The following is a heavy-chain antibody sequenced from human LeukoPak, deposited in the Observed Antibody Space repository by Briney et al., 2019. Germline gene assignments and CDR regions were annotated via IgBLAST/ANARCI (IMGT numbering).Heavy chain of an antibody. CDR1: DGAIAGYS. Sequence: SETLSLTCTVSDGAIAGYSWSWIRQPPGKGLEWIGEINHSGSTNYNPPLKSRVTISVDTSKNQFSLKLSSVTAADTAVCYCARKGSYRYYYYYMDVWGKGTTVTVSS. V-gene: IGHV4-34*01. J-gene: IGHJ6*03. CDR2: INHSGST. D-gene: IGHD1-26*01. CDR3: ARKGSYRYYYYYMDV.